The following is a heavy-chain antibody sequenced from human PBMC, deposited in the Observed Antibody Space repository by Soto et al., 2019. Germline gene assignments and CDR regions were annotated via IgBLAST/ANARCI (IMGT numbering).Heavy chain of an antibody. J-gene: IGHJ5*02. CDR3: XXXXXXXXXXXXXXXXXXXDX. V-gene: IGHV3-30*03. Sequence: ESGGGVVQPGRSLRLSCAVSGLTFRSYGMHWVRQAPGKGLXWXAXXXXEGSKKYYLDSVKGRFTISRDNSRNTLYLEMNSLRXXXXAVXXXXXXXXXXXXXXXXXXXXXXDXWGQGTLVTVSS. CDR2: XXXEGSKK. CDR1: GLTFRSYG.